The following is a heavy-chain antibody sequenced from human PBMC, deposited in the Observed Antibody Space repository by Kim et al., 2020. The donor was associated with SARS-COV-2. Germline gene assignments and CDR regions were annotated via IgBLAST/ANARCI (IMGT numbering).Heavy chain of an antibody. Sequence: YSPSLKSRVTISVDTSKNQFSLKLSSVTAADTAVYYCARESNYGGRFDYWGQGTLVTVSS. CDR3: ARESNYGGRFDY. V-gene: IGHV4-59*01. J-gene: IGHJ4*02. D-gene: IGHD1-26*01.